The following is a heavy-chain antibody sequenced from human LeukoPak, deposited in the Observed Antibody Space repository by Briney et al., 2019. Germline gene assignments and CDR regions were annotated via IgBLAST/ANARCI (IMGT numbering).Heavy chain of an antibody. J-gene: IGHJ4*02. V-gene: IGHV3-23*01. D-gene: IGHD3-22*01. Sequence: PGGSLRLSCAASGLTFSSYAMSWVRQAPGKGLEWVSAISGSGGSTYYADSVKGRFTISRDNSKNTLYLQMNSLRAEDTAVYYCAKVYYYDSSGYYRSPLDYWGQGTLVTVSS. CDR1: GLTFSSYA. CDR2: ISGSGGST. CDR3: AKVYYYDSSGYYRSPLDY.